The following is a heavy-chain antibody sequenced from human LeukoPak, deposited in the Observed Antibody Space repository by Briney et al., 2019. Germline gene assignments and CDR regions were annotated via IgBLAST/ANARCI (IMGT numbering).Heavy chain of an antibody. CDR1: GFNFNVFE. CDR3: ARDSLNGPFVISLDY. Sequence: GGSLRLSCAASGFNFNVFEMNWVRQAPGKGPEWISYINGGSNSINYADSVKGRFTISRDNAKNSLYLQMNSLRAEDTAVYYCARDSLNGPFVISLDYWGQGALVTVSS. V-gene: IGHV3-48*03. CDR2: INGGSNSI. D-gene: IGHD3-9*01. J-gene: IGHJ4*02.